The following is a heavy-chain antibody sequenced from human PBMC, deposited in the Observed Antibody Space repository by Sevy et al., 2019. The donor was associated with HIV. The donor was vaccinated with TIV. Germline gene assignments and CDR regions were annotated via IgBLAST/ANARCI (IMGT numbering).Heavy chain of an antibody. V-gene: IGHV1-2*02. Sequence: ASVKVSCKASGYTFTGYYMHWVRQAPGQGLEWMGWINPNSGATNYAQKFQGRVTMTRDTSISTAYMELSRLRSDDTAVYYCARAKVGATIYFDYWGQGTLVTVSS. J-gene: IGHJ4*02. CDR2: INPNSGAT. D-gene: IGHD1-26*01. CDR3: ARAKVGATIYFDY. CDR1: GYTFTGYY.